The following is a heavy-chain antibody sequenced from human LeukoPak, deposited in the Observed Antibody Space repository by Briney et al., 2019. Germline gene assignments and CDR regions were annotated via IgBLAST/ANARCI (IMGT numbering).Heavy chain of an antibody. CDR2: IDSGGNYI. D-gene: IGHD1-26*01. J-gene: IGHJ4*02. CDR1: GFTFSTYI. Sequence: PGGSLRLSCAAPGFTFSTYIMKWVRQAPGKGLAWVSSIDSGGNYIDYADSVKGRFTISRDNAKNSLYLQMNSLRAEDTAVYYCARETSGNYYFDSWGQGTLVTVSS. V-gene: IGHV3-21*01. CDR3: ARETSGNYYFDS.